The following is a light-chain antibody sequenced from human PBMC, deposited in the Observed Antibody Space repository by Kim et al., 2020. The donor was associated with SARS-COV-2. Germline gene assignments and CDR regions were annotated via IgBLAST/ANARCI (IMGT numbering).Light chain of an antibody. CDR3: AAWDDSLNAVI. CDR1: SSNIGNNA. Sequence: QSVLTQPPSVSEVPRQRVTISCSGSSSNIGNNAVSWYQQLPGKAPRLVVYYDDLRPSGVSDRFSGSKSGTSASLAISGLQSEDEGDYYCAAWDDSLNAVIFGGWTQLTVL. V-gene: IGLV1-36*01. J-gene: IGLJ2*01. CDR2: YDD.